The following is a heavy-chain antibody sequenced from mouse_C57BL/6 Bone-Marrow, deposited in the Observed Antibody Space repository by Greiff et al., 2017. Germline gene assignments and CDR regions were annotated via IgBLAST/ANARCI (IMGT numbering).Heavy chain of an antibody. CDR2: INPNNGGT. V-gene: IGHV1-26*01. Sequence: VQLQQSGPELVKPGASVKISCKASGYTFTDYYMHWVKQSHGKSLEWIGDINPNNGGTSYNQKFKGKATLTVDKSSSTAYMELRSLTSEDSAVYYCAREDYGSLFAYWGQGTLVTVSA. CDR1: GYTFTDYY. J-gene: IGHJ3*01. CDR3: AREDYGSLFAY. D-gene: IGHD1-1*01.